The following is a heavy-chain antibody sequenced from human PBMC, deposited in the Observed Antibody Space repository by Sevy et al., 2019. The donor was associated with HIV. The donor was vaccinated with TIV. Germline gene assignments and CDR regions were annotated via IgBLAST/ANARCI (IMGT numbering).Heavy chain of an antibody. Sequence: GGSLRLSCAASGFTFAKYSMSWVRQAPGKGLEWVSTFSFGCGRINYADSVKGRFTISRDDSKNTRFLQMNSQRAEDTATYFCAREGCTQPHDYWGQGTLVTVSS. D-gene: IGHD2-8*01. CDR1: GFTFAKYS. CDR2: FSFGCGRI. CDR3: AREGCTQPHDY. V-gene: IGHV3-23*01. J-gene: IGHJ4*02.